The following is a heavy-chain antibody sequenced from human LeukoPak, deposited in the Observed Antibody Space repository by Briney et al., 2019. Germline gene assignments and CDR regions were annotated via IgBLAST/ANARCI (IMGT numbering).Heavy chain of an antibody. J-gene: IGHJ4*02. D-gene: IGHD3-10*01. CDR1: GFTFSSYA. CDR3: ARAGTHYYYGSGSYDY. V-gene: IGHV3-7*01. CDR2: IKQDGSEK. Sequence: GGSLRLSCAASGFTFSSYAMSWVRQAPGKGLEWVANIKQDGSEKYYVDSVKGRFTISRDNAKNSLYLQMNSLRAEDTAVYYCARAGTHYYYGSGSYDYWGQGTLVTVSS.